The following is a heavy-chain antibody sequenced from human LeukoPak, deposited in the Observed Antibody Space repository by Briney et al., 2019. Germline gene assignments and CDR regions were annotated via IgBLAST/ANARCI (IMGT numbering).Heavy chain of an antibody. Sequence: GGSLRLSCAASGFTFSSFAMHWVRQAPGKGLEWVEVISYDGSNKYYADSVKGRFTISRDTSKNTVYLQMNGLRAEDTAVYYCARGLMVEEFDYWGQGTLVTVSS. D-gene: IGHD2-8*01. J-gene: IGHJ4*02. CDR3: ARGLMVEEFDY. V-gene: IGHV3-30-3*01. CDR2: ISYDGSNK. CDR1: GFTFSSFA.